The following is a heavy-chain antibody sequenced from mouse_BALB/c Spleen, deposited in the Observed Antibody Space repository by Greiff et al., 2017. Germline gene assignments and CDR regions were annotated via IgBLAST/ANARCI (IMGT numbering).Heavy chain of an antibody. J-gene: IGHJ4*01. CDR2: IDPENGDT. V-gene: IGHV14-4*02. CDR1: GFNIKDYY. CDR3: SAYYYAMDY. Sequence: VQLQQSGAELVRSGASVKLSCTASGFNIKDYYMHWVKQRPEQGLEWIGWIDPENGDTEYAPKFQGKATMTADTSSNTAYLQLSSLTSEDTAVYYSSAYYYAMDYWGQGTSVTVSS.